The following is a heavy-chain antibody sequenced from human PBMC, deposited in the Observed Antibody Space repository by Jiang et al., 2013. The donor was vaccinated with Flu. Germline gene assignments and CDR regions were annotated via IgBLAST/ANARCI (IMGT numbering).Heavy chain of an antibody. V-gene: IGHV5-51*01. CDR2: IYPGDSDT. D-gene: IGHD3-22*01. J-gene: IGHJ5*02. CDR1: GYTFTNYW. Sequence: AEVKKPGESLKISCKGSGYTFTNYWIGWVRQMPGKGLEWMGIIYPGDSDTRYSPSFQGQVTISADKSISTAYLQWSSLKASDTAMYYCARQGTLHYYDTVNWFDPWGQGTLVTVSS. CDR3: ARQGTLHYYDTVNWFDP.